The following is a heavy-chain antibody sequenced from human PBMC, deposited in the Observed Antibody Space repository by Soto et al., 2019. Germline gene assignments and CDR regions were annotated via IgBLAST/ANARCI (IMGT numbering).Heavy chain of an antibody. CDR3: ARDGYFDH. V-gene: IGHV1-18*01. J-gene: IGHJ4*02. Sequence: QVQLVQSGAEVKKPGDSVRVSCKASGYTFTSYGIGWVRQAPGQGLDWMGWISANNGNTKYAQKLQGRVTMTTDASTSTAYMELRSLRSDDAAVYYCARDGYFDHWGQGTLVTVSS. CDR2: ISANNGNT. CDR1: GYTFTSYG.